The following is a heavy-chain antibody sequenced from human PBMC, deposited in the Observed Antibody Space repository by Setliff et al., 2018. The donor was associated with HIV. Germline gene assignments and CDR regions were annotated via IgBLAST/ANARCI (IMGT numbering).Heavy chain of an antibody. Sequence: SETLSLTCAVSGYSISTNEWWGWIRLPAGKGLEWIGRIYASGTNYNPSLKSRVTMSLDTSKRQFSLKLTSVTAADTAVYYCAREGLWNCRGGTCNDGLDIWGQGTKVTVSS. CDR3: AREGLWNCRGGTCNDGLDI. V-gene: IGHV4-4*07. CDR2: IYASGT. J-gene: IGHJ3*02. D-gene: IGHD2-15*01. CDR1: GYSISTNEW.